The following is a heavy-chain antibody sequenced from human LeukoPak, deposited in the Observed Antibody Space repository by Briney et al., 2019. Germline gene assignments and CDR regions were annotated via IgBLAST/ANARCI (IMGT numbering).Heavy chain of an antibody. CDR1: GGSISSGGYS. CDR3: ARAAYGSGATYGY. CDR2: IYYSGST. D-gene: IGHD3-10*01. J-gene: IGHJ4*02. V-gene: IGHV4-30-2*03. Sequence: PSETLSLTCAVSGGSISSGGYSWSWIRQPPGKGLEWIGCIYYSGSTYYNPSLKSRVTISVDTSKNQFSLKLSSVTAADTAVYYCARAAYGSGATYGYWGQGTLVTVSS.